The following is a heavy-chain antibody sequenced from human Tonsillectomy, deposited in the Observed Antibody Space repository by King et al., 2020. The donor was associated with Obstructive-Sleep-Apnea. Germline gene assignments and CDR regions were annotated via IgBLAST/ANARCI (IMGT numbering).Heavy chain of an antibody. CDR3: ARVGGVYSGSYCIDH. J-gene: IGHJ4*02. D-gene: IGHD1-26*01. CDR2: VYYNGNT. V-gene: IGHV4-39*07. Sequence: QLQESGPGLVKSSETLSLTCTVSGGSLSSGSYYWGWIRQPPGKGLEWIATVYYNGNTYYSPSLESGVTISVDTSRNQFSLKLSSVIAADTAVYYCARVGGVYSGSYCIDHWGQGTLVIVSS. CDR1: GGSLSSGSYY.